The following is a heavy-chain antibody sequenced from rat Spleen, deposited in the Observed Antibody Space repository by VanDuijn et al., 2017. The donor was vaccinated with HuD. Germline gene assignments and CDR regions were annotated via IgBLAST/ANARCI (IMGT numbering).Heavy chain of an antibody. CDR2: ISTGGGST. D-gene: IGHD1-2*01. J-gene: IGHJ2*01. Sequence: EVQLVESGGGLVQPGRSLKLSCAASGFTFSNYYMAWVRQAPTKGLEWVAYISTGGGSTYYRDSVKGRFTISRDNAKSTLYLQMDSLRSEDTATYYCKTLLYYYSSYIYDWGQGVMVTVSS. CDR1: GFTFSNYY. V-gene: IGHV5-27*01. CDR3: KTLLYYYSSYIYD.